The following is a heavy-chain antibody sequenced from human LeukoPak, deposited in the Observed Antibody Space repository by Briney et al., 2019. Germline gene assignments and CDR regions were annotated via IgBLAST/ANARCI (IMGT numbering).Heavy chain of an antibody. D-gene: IGHD3-3*01. CDR3: AKVRFLEWLSYFDY. V-gene: IGHV3-30*02. CDR1: GFTFSDYY. CDR2: IRYDGSNK. J-gene: IGHJ4*02. Sequence: GGSLRLSCAASGFTFSDYYMSWVRQAPGKGLEWVAFIRYDGSNKYYADSVKGRFTISRDNSKNTLYLQMNSLRAEDTAVYYCAKVRFLEWLSYFDYWGQGTLVTVSS.